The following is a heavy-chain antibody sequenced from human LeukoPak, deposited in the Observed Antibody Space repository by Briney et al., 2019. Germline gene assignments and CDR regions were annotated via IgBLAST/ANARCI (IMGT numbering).Heavy chain of an antibody. CDR2: TYYRSKWYN. Sequence: SQTLSLTCAISGDSVSSNSAAWNWIRQSPSRGLEWLGRTYYRSKWYNDYAVSVKSRITINPDTSKNRFSLQLNSVTPEDTAVYYCARDIVVVPAAPYGMDVWGKGTTVTVSS. V-gene: IGHV6-1*01. J-gene: IGHJ6*04. D-gene: IGHD2-2*01. CDR1: GDSVSSNSAA. CDR3: ARDIVVVPAAPYGMDV.